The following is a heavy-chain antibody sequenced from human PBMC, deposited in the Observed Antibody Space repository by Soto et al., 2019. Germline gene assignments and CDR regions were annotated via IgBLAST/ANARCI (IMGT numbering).Heavy chain of an antibody. CDR3: ARDWGSSGWFNWFDP. CDR2: LAHDGTTT. J-gene: IGHJ5*02. D-gene: IGHD6-25*01. CDR1: GFTVNNYG. Sequence: QVQLVESGGGVVQPGRSLRLSCAASGFTVNNYGMHWVRQAPGKGLEWVAILAHDGTTTYFGDSVRGRFTVSRDESANTLYLQMNNLRTEDTAVYYCARDWGSSGWFNWFDPWGQGILDIVSS. V-gene: IGHV3-30*03.